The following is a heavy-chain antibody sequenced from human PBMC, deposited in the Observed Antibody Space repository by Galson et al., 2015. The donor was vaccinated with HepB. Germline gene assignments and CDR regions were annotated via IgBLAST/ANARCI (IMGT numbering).Heavy chain of an antibody. CDR2: ISSSSSTI. Sequence: SLRLSCAASGFTFSSYSMNWVRQAPGKGLEWVSYISSSSSTIYYADSVKGRFTIPRDNAKNSLYLQMNSLRAEDTAVYYCAKDRGIAVAGTVRWFDPWGQGTLVTVSS. D-gene: IGHD6-19*01. CDR1: GFTFSSYS. CDR3: AKDRGIAVAGTVRWFDP. V-gene: IGHV3-48*01. J-gene: IGHJ5*02.